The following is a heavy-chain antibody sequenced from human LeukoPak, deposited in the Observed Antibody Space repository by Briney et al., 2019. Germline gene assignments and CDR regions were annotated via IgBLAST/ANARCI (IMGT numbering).Heavy chain of an antibody. CDR1: GFTFSSYW. CDR3: ARVRYMDV. Sequence: PGGSLRLSCAVSGFTFSSYWMNWVRRAPGKGLEWVANIKEDGNEKNYVDSVKGRFTISRDNAKNSLYLQMNSLRAEDTALYYCARVRYMDVWGKGTTVTVSS. CDR2: IKEDGNEK. V-gene: IGHV3-7*01. J-gene: IGHJ6*03.